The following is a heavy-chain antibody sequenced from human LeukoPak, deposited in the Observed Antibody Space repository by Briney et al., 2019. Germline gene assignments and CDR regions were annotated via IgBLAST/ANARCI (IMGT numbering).Heavy chain of an antibody. V-gene: IGHV4-39*01. CDR1: GGSISSSSYY. Sequence: SKTLSLTCTVSGGSISSSSYYWGWIRQPPGKGLEWIGSIYYSGSTYYNPSLKSRVTISVDTSKNQFSLKLSSVTAADTAVYYCARGYGSGSFNWFDPWGQGTLVTVSS. J-gene: IGHJ5*02. D-gene: IGHD3-10*01. CDR2: IYYSGST. CDR3: ARGYGSGSFNWFDP.